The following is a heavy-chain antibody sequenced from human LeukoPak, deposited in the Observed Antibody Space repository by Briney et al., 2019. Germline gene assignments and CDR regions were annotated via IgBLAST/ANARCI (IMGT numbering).Heavy chain of an antibody. Sequence: SETLSLTCTVSGGSISSDIWSWIRQPAGKGLEWIGRIYASGTSNYNPSLKSRVTMSVDTSKNQFSLKLSSVTAADTAVYYCARGGSYYDILTGYSNPFDYWGQGTLVTVSS. CDR1: GGSISSDI. CDR2: IYASGTS. CDR3: ARGGSYYDILTGYSNPFDY. J-gene: IGHJ4*02. V-gene: IGHV4-4*07. D-gene: IGHD3-9*01.